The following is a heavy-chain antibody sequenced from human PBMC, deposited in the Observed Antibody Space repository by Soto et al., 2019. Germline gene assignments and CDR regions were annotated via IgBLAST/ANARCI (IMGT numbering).Heavy chain of an antibody. D-gene: IGHD3-9*01. CDR1: GGTFSNYT. J-gene: IGHJ3*02. CDR3: ARDEVTTYYDILTGPDDAFDI. Sequence: SVKVSCKASGGTFSNYTISWVRQAPGQGLEWMGRIIPILGIANYAQKFQGRVTITADKSTSTAYMELSSLRSEDTAVYYCARDEVTTYYDILTGPDDAFDIWGQGTMVTVSS. CDR2: IIPILGIA. V-gene: IGHV1-69*04.